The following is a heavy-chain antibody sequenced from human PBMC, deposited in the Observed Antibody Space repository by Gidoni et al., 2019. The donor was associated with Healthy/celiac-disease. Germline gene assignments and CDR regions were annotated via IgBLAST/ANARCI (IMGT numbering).Heavy chain of an antibody. Sequence: QVQLQESGPGLVKPSETLSLTCAVSGYSISSGYYWGWIRQPPGKGLEWIGSIYHSGSTYYNPSLKSRVTISVDTSKNQFSLKLSSVTAADTAVYYCARDDKAYGADYWGQGTLVTVSS. V-gene: IGHV4-38-2*02. CDR1: GYSISSGYY. D-gene: IGHD4-17*01. CDR3: ARDDKAYGADY. CDR2: IYHSGST. J-gene: IGHJ4*02.